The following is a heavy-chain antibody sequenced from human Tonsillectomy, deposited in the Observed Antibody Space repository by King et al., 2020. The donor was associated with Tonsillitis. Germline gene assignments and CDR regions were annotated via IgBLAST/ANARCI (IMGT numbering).Heavy chain of an antibody. D-gene: IGHD3-22*01. CDR3: ARERLYSSEWGIDN. J-gene: IGHJ4*02. Sequence: VQLVESGGGVVQPGRPLRLSCAASGFTFGDYGMHWVRQAPGKGLEWVAVIRYDGSGKKYADSVKGRFTISRDNSRNTLYLEMNSLRADDVAVYYCARERLYSSEWGIDNWGQGTLVTVSS. CDR2: IRYDGSGK. CDR1: GFTFGDYG. V-gene: IGHV3-33*01.